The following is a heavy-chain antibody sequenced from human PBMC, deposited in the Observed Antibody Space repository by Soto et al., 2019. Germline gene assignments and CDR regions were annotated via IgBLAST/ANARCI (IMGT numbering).Heavy chain of an antibody. Sequence: ASVKVSCKASGYTFTSYGISWVRQAPGQGLAWMGWISAYNGNTNYEQKLQDSGTMTTNTSTSTAYMKLRSLRSDDPAVYYCARDSSYGYGDYYYYGMDVWGQGTTVTVSS. CDR2: ISAYNGNT. D-gene: IGHD5-18*01. V-gene: IGHV1-18*01. J-gene: IGHJ6*02. CDR3: ARDSSYGYGDYYYYGMDV. CDR1: GYTFTSYG.